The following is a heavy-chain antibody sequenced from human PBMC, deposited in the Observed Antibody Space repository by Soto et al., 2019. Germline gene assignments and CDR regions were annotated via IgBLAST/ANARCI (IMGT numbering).Heavy chain of an antibody. V-gene: IGHV4-4*07. CDR3: AIGSGWQDMDY. J-gene: IGHJ4*02. D-gene: IGHD6-19*01. Sequence: SETLSLTCPVSGRSITSYYWSWIRQPAGKGLEWIGRTYSSGSTDYNPSLKSRVTMSADTSKNQFSLKLTSVTAADTAVYYCAIGSGWQDMDYWGQGTLVTVSS. CDR1: GRSITSYY. CDR2: TYSSGST.